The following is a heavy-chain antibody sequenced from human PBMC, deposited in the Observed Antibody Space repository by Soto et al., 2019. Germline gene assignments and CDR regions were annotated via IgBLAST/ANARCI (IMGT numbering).Heavy chain of an antibody. CDR2: INPNSGGT. CDR1: GYTFTGYY. V-gene: IGHV1-2*02. CDR3: ARNRQAAAGYYYYGMDL. D-gene: IGHD6-13*01. J-gene: IGHJ6*02. Sequence: GASVKVSCKASGYTFTGYYMHWVRQAPGQGLEWMGWINPNSGGTNYAQKFQGRVTMTRDTSISTAYMELSRLRSDDTAVYYCARNRQAAAGYYYYGMDLWGQGTTVTVSS.